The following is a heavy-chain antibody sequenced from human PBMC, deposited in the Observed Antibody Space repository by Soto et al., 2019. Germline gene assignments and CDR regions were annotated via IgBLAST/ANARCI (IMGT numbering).Heavy chain of an antibody. J-gene: IGHJ4*02. CDR2: IYYSGST. CDR3: ATMGTPGTRLYYFDN. D-gene: IGHD1-7*01. CDR1: GGSISSGGYY. Sequence: PSETLSLTCTVSGGSISSGGYYWTWIRQHPGKGLEWIGYIYYSGSTYYNPSLKSRVTISVDTSKNQFSLNLNFVTAADTAVYYCATMGTPGTRLYYFDNWGQGTLVTVSS. V-gene: IGHV4-30-4*08.